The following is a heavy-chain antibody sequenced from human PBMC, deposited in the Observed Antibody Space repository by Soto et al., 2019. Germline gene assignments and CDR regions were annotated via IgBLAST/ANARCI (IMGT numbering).Heavy chain of an antibody. D-gene: IGHD3-10*01. CDR2: IWYDGSNK. Sequence: QVQLVESGGGVVHPGRSLRLSCAASGFNFSNYGMQWVRQAPGKGLEWGAHIWYDGSNKYYADSVKGRFTISRDNSKNTPDLQMDSLRPDDTAGDYWASASGATVSWGQGTLVTV. CDR1: GFNFSNYG. J-gene: IGHJ5*02. V-gene: IGHV3-33*01. CDR3: ASASGATVS.